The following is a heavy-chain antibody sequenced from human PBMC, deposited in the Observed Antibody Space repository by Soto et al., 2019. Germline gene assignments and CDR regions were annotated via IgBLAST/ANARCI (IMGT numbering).Heavy chain of an antibody. D-gene: IGHD3-3*01. CDR2: ISAYNGNT. CDR3: AANYDLRSSQTTPLYGMDV. CDR1: GYTFTSYG. J-gene: IGHJ6*02. Sequence: GASVKVSCKASGYTFTSYGISWVRQAPGQGLEWMGWISAYNGNTNYAQKLQGRVTMTTDTSTSTAYMELRSLRSDDTAVYYCAANYDLRSSQTTPLYGMDVWGQGTTVTVSS. V-gene: IGHV1-18*01.